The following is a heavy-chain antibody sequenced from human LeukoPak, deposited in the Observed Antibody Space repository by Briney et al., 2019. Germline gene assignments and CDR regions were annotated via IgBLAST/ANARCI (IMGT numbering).Heavy chain of an antibody. Sequence: PSETLSLTCTASGGSISSYYWSWIRQPPGKGLEWIGYIYYSGSTNYNPSLKSRVTISVDTSKNQFSLKLSSVTAADTAVYYCARLYRTGGYAFDIWGQGTMVTVSS. J-gene: IGHJ3*02. V-gene: IGHV4-59*08. D-gene: IGHD1-1*01. CDR2: IYYSGST. CDR1: GGSISSYY. CDR3: ARLYRTGGYAFDI.